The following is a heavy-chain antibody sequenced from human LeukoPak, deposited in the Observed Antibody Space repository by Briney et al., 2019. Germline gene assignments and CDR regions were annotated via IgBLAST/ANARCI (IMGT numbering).Heavy chain of an antibody. V-gene: IGHV3-21*01. J-gene: IGHJ4*02. CDR1: GFTFNSHD. CDR3: ARDYGGPHYFDY. D-gene: IGHD2-15*01. CDR2: ITSASTNYI. Sequence: KPGGSLRLSCAASGFTFNSHDMNWVRQAPGKGLEWLSSITSASTNYIYYADSVKARFNISRDDAKNSLYLQMDSLRAEDTAIYYCARDYGGPHYFDYWGQGTLVTVSS.